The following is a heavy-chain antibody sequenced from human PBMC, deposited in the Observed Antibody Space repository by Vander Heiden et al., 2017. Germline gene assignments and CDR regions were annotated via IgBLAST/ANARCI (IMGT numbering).Heavy chain of an antibody. Sequence: QVQLVESGGGVVQPGRSLRLSCAASGFPFSSSGMHWVRQAPGKGLEWVAVIWYDGSNKYYADSVKGRFTISRDNSKNTLYLQMNSLRAEDTAVYYCARARGYSYGYGYFDYWCQGTLVTVSS. J-gene: IGHJ4*02. D-gene: IGHD5-18*01. CDR3: ARARGYSYGYGYFDY. CDR1: GFPFSSSG. CDR2: IWYDGSNK. V-gene: IGHV3-33*01.